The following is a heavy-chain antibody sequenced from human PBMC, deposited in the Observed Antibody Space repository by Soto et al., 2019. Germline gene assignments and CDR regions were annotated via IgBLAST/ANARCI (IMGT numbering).Heavy chain of an antibody. CDR2: ISGSGGST. D-gene: IGHD3-22*01. Sequence: PGGSLRLSCAASGFTFSSYAVSWVRQAPGKGLEWVSAISGSGGSTYYADSVKGRFTISRDNSKNTLYLQMNSLRAEDTAVYYCAKARYYDSSGYYRPGSDYWGQGTLVTVS. J-gene: IGHJ4*02. V-gene: IGHV3-23*01. CDR3: AKARYYDSSGYYRPGSDY. CDR1: GFTFSSYA.